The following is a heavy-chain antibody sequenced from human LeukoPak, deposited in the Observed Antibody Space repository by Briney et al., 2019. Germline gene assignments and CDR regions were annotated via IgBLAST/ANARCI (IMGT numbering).Heavy chain of an antibody. Sequence: GGSLRLSCAASGFTFSSYSMMWVRQAPGKGLEWVSYISSSSTTIYYADSVKGRFTISRDNAKNSLYLQMNSLRAEDTAVYYCARIPHTYYYGSGSYRDYWGQGTLVTVSS. D-gene: IGHD3-10*01. J-gene: IGHJ4*02. CDR1: GFTFSSYS. CDR3: ARIPHTYYYGSGSYRDY. V-gene: IGHV3-48*04. CDR2: ISSSSTTI.